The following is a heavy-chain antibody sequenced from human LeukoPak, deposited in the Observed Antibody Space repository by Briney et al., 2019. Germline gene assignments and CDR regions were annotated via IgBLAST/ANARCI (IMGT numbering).Heavy chain of an antibody. J-gene: IGHJ4*02. CDR3: PRGGAFFD. CDR2: VNHSGST. Sequence: PSETLSLTCTVSGGSISSSSYYWGWIRQPPGKGLEWIGEVNHSGSTNYNPSLKSRVTISLHTCNNQSSLKLSSVTAADTAVYYCPRGGAFFDWGQGTLVTVSS. CDR1: GGSISSSSYY. D-gene: IGHD1-26*01. V-gene: IGHV4-39*07.